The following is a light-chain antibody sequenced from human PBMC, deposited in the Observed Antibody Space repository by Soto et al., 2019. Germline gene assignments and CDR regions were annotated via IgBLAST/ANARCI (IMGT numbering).Light chain of an antibody. CDR1: QDISDY. CDR2: DAS. V-gene: IGKV1-33*01. J-gene: IGKJ2*01. CDR3: QQYDDIPYP. Sequence: DIQMTQSPSSLSASVGDRVTITCQASQDISDYVNWYQQKPGKAPNLLIYDASNLKTGVPSRFSESGSGTDFTFTISSLQPEDFATYFCQQYDDIPYPFGQGTKLEIK.